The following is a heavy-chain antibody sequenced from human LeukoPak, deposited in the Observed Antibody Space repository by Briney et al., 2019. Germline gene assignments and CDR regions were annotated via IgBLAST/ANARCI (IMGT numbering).Heavy chain of an antibody. V-gene: IGHV4-38-2*02. CDR3: VRRKADSSGYYYVDF. D-gene: IGHD3-22*01. CDR1: GDSVSSDYL. J-gene: IGHJ4*02. Sequence: SETLSLTCTVSGDSVSSDYLWGWVRQPPGKGLEWIGSMYHSGSTYYNSSLKSRVTISIDTSKNQFSLRLSSVTAADTAVYYCVRRKADSSGYYYVDFWGQGTLVTVSS. CDR2: MYHSGST.